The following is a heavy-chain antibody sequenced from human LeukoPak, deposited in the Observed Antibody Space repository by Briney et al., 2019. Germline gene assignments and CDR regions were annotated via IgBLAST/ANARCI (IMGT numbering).Heavy chain of an antibody. CDR3: ARDKDYFDSGGAFDI. V-gene: IGHV4-59*01. D-gene: IGHD3-22*01. CDR1: SGSISSYY. Sequence: SETLSLTCTVSSGSISSYYWSWIRQPPGKGLEWIGYIYYSGSTNYNPSLKSRVTMSVDTSKNQFSLKLSSVTAADTAVYYCARDKDYFDSGGAFDIWGQGTMVTVSS. CDR2: IYYSGST. J-gene: IGHJ3*02.